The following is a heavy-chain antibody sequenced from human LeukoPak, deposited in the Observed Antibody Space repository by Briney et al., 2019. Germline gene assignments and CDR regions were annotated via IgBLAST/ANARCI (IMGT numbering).Heavy chain of an antibody. V-gene: IGHV3-7*03. CDR3: ARGGGYGDYYFDY. D-gene: IGHD4-17*01. J-gene: IGHJ4*02. CDR2: IKQDGSEK. CDR1: GFTFSSYW. Sequence: GGSLRLSCAASGFTFSSYWMSRVRQAPGKGLEWVANIKQDGSEKYYVDSVKGRFTISRDNAKNSLYLQMNSLRAEDTAVYYCARGGGYGDYYFDYWGQGTLVTVSS.